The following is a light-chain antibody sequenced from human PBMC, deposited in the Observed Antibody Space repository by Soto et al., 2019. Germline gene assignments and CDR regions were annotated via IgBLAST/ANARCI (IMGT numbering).Light chain of an antibody. CDR2: LGS. CDR3: MQALQTPFT. Sequence: DIVMTQSPLSLPVTPGEPASISCRSSQSLLHSNGYNYLDWYLQKPGQSPQLLIYLGSNRASGVPARFSGSGSGTDFTLKISRVEADDVGVYYCMQALQTPFTFGPGTKVDIK. V-gene: IGKV2-28*01. J-gene: IGKJ3*01. CDR1: QSLLHSNGYNY.